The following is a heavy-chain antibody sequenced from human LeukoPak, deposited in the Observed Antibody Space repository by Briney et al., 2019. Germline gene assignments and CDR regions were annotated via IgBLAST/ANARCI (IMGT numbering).Heavy chain of an antibody. CDR3: ARTEGSGWFEY. CDR2: ISGSGDTT. J-gene: IGHJ5*01. V-gene: IGHV3-48*01. D-gene: IGHD6-19*01. CDR1: TFTFSSYS. Sequence: GESLRLSCAASTFTFSSYSMNWVRQAPGKGLEWVSYISGSGDTTYYADSVKGRFTISRDNAKSSLSLQMNSLRAEDTAVYYCARTEGSGWFEYWGQGTLAIVSS.